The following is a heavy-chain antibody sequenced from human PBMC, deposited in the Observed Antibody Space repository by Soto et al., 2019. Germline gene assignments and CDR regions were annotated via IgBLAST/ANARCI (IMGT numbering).Heavy chain of an antibody. V-gene: IGHV4-39*01. CDR2: IYSSGST. Sequence: QLQLQESGPGLVKPSETLSLTCTVSGGSISSSSYYWGWIRQPPGKGLEWIGSIYSSGSTYYNPTLKSGLPISGDTSKNQFSLKLSAVTAAVTAVYYCARLLRGYYDFWSGYQYYFDYWGQGTLVTVSS. CDR3: ARLLRGYYDFWSGYQYYFDY. D-gene: IGHD3-3*01. J-gene: IGHJ4*02. CDR1: GGSISSSSYY.